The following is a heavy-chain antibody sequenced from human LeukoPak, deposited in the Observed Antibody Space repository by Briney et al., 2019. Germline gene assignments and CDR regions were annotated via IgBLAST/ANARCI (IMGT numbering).Heavy chain of an antibody. J-gene: IGHJ5*02. Sequence: SETLSLTCAVYGGSFSGYYWSWIRQPPGKGLEWIGEINHSGSTNYNPSLKSRVTISVDTSKNQFSLKLRSVTAADTAVYYCARGLSNWFDPWGQGTLVTVSS. CDR3: ARGLSNWFDP. CDR2: INHSGST. CDR1: GGSFSGYY. V-gene: IGHV4-34*01.